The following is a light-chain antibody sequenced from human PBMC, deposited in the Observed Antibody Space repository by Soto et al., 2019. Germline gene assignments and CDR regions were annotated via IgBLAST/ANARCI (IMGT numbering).Light chain of an antibody. V-gene: IGKV1-33*01. CDR1: QDISNY. CDR2: DAS. J-gene: IGKJ5*01. CDR3: QQLNSYPIT. Sequence: IQMTHSPSTLSASVGDRVTITCQASQDISNYLNWYQQKPGKAPKLLIYDASNLETGVPSRFSGSGSGTDFTLTISSLQPEDFATYYCQQLNSYPITFGQGTRLEIK.